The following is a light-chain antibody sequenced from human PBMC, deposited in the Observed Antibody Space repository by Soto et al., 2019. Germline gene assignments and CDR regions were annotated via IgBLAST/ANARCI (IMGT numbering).Light chain of an antibody. CDR1: QNINNY. CDR2: DAS. Sequence: EMEVARSQYPLSASVGDRDTITCQASQNINNYLNWYQQKPGRAPKLLIYDASNLEAGVPSRFRGSGSGTDFTFTISRLQPEDIATYYCQQYENLPTFGQGTRLAIK. CDR3: QQYENLPT. V-gene: IGKV1-33*01. J-gene: IGKJ5*01.